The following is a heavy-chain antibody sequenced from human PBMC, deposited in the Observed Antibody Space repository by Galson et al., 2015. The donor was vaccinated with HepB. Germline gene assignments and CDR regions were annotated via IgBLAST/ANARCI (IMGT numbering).Heavy chain of an antibody. CDR1: GGTFSRYA. V-gene: IGHV1-69*10. CDR3: ARDVGPRSGPNGVWAGVFFDY. J-gene: IGHJ4*02. D-gene: IGHD2-8*01. CDR2: IIPIFGIA. Sequence: SVKVSCKASGGTFSRYAISWVRQAPGQGLEWMGGIIPIFGIANYAQKFQGRVTITADKSTSTAYMELSSLRSEDTAVYYCARDVGPRSGPNGVWAGVFFDYWGQGTLVTVSS.